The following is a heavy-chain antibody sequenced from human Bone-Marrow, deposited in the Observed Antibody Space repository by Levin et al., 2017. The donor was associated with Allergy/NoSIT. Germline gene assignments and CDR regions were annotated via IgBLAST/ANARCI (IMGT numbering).Heavy chain of an antibody. CDR3: ARGAPPDY. CDR1: GFSFRSYT. Sequence: SCAASGFSFRSYTMYWVRQAPGKGLEWVAIISYDGSNKNHADSVKDRFTISRDNSKNTLYLHMNSLRVEDTAVYYCARGAPPDYWGQGTLVTVSS. V-gene: IGHV3-30-3*01. CDR2: ISYDGSNK. J-gene: IGHJ4*02.